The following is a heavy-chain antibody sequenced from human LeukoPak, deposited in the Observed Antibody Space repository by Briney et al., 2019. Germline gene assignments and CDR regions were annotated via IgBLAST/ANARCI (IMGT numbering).Heavy chain of an antibody. Sequence: PGGSLRLSCAASGFTFSSYAMHWVRQAPGKGLEWVAVISHDGGNKYYADSVKGRFTISRDNSKNTLYLQMNSLRAEDTAVYYCARVVVGSSSDYFDYWGQGTLVTVSS. J-gene: IGHJ4*02. V-gene: IGHV3-30*04. CDR3: ARVVVGSSSDYFDY. D-gene: IGHD6-6*01. CDR2: ISHDGGNK. CDR1: GFTFSSYA.